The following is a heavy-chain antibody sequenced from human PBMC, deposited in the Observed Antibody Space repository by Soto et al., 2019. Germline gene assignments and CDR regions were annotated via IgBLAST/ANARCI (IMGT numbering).Heavy chain of an antibody. CDR1: GYSFTSYW. V-gene: IGHV5-51*01. J-gene: IGHJ6*02. D-gene: IGHD6-13*01. CDR2: IYPGDSDT. Sequence: GESLKISCKGSGYSFTSYWIGWVRQMPGKGLEWMGIIYPGDSDTRYSPSFQGQVTISAGKSISTAYLQWSSLKASDTAMYYCARVPGIAAAESWSGYYYYYYGMDVWGQGTTVTVSS. CDR3: ARVPGIAAAESWSGYYYYYYGMDV.